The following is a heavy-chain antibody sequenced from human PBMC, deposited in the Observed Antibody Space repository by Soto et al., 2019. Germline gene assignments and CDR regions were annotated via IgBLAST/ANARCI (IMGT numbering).Heavy chain of an antibody. D-gene: IGHD5-18*01. CDR2: ISYDGSNK. Sequence: GGSLRLSCAASGFTFSSYAMHWVRQAPGKGLEWVAVISYDGSNKYYADSVKGRFTISRDNSKNTLYLQMNSLRAEDTAVYYCARGVNTAMVIAFDYYYGMDVWGQGTTVTVSS. J-gene: IGHJ6*02. V-gene: IGHV3-30-3*01. CDR1: GFTFSSYA. CDR3: ARGVNTAMVIAFDYYYGMDV.